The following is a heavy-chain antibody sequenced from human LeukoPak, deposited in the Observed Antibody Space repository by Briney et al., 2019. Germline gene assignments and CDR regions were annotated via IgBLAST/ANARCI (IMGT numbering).Heavy chain of an antibody. CDR2: IGTSDSST. J-gene: IGHJ4*02. CDR3: ARGSTGPDS. V-gene: IGHV3-23*01. D-gene: IGHD1-1*01. CDR1: GFTFSTYA. Sequence: GGSLRLSCAASGFTFSTYAMTWVRQAPGRGLEWVSTIGTSDSSTYYADSVKGRSTISRDNSRNTLYLQMNSLRAEDTAVYYCARGSTGPDSWGQGTLVTVSS.